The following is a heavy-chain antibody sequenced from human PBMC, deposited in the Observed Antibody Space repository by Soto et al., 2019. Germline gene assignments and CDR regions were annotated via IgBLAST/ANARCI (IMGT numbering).Heavy chain of an antibody. D-gene: IGHD2-2*01. CDR2: IIPIFGTA. CDR3: ARVHCSSTSCSQGAYYYYYYGMDV. J-gene: IGHJ6*02. Sequence: WASVKVSCKASGGTFSSYAISWVRQAPGQGLEWMGGIIPIFGTANYAQKFQGRVTITADESTSTAYMELSSLRSEDTAVYYCARVHCSSTSCSQGAYYYYYYGMDVWGQGTTVTVSS. CDR1: GGTFSSYA. V-gene: IGHV1-69*13.